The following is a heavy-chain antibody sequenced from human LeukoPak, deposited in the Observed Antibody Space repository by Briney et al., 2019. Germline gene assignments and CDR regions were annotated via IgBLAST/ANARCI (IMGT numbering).Heavy chain of an antibody. Sequence: ASVKVSCKASGYTFTGYDINWVRQATGQGLEWMGWVNPNSGNTGYAREFQGRVTMTRNTSISTAYMELSSLRSEDSAVYYCARGHNYAMDVRGQGTTVTVSS. CDR1: GYTFTGYD. J-gene: IGHJ6*02. CDR2: VNPNSGNT. V-gene: IGHV1-8*01. CDR3: ARGHNYAMDV.